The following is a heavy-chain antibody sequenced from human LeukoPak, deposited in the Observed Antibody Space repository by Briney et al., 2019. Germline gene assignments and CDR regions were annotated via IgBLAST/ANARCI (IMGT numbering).Heavy chain of an antibody. V-gene: IGHV1-24*01. CDR1: GYTLTELS. Sequence: ASVKVSCKVSGYTLTELSMHWVRQAPGKGLEWMGGFDPEDGETICAQKFQGRVTMTEDTSTDTAYMELSSLRSEDTAVYYCARMWSTATSGWNWFDPWGQGTLVTVSS. CDR3: ARMWSTATSGWNWFDP. D-gene: IGHD6-13*01. J-gene: IGHJ5*02. CDR2: FDPEDGET.